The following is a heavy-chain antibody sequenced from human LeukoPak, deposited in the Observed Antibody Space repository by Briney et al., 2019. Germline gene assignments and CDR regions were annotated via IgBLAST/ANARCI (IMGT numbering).Heavy chain of an antibody. CDR3: AKDDYSNYVGNDY. D-gene: IGHD4-11*01. Sequence: GGSLRLSWAASGFTLSSYGMHWVRQAPGKGLEWVAVISYDGSNKYYADSVKGRFTISRDNSKNTLYLQMNSLRAEDTAVYYCAKDDYSNYVGNDYWGQGTLVTVSS. V-gene: IGHV3-30*18. J-gene: IGHJ4*02. CDR1: GFTLSSYG. CDR2: ISYDGSNK.